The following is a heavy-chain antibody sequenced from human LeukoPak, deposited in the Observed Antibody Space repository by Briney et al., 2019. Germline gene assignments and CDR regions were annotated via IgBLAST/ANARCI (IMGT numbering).Heavy chain of an antibody. CDR3: ARVNQRNYYYYYYKDV. Sequence: SETLSLTCTVSGYSISSGYYWGWIRQPPGKGLEWIGSIYHSGSTYYNPSLKSRVTISVDTSKNQFSLKLSSVTAADTAVYYCARVNQRNYYYYYYKDVWGKGTTVTVSS. J-gene: IGHJ6*03. D-gene: IGHD2-2*01. CDR1: GYSISSGYY. CDR2: IYHSGST. V-gene: IGHV4-38-2*02.